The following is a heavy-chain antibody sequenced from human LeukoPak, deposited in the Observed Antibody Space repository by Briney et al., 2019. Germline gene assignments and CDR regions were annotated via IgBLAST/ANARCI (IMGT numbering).Heavy chain of an antibody. Sequence: GGSLRLSCAASGFTFSSYAMHWVRQAPGKGLEWVAVISYDGSNKYYADSVKGRFTISRDNSKNTLYLQMNSLGAEDTAVYYCASYHYWGQGTLVTVSS. J-gene: IGHJ4*02. CDR3: ASYHY. CDR2: ISYDGSNK. V-gene: IGHV3-30-3*01. CDR1: GFTFSSYA.